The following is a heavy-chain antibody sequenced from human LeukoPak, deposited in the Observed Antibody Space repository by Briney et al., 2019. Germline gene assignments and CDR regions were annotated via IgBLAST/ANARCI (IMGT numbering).Heavy chain of an antibody. Sequence: PSETLSLTCSVSGGSIGSYYWSWIRQPAGKGLEWIGRIYSSGITNYNPSLKSRVTTSVDTSKNQFSLKLNSVTAADTAFYYCARVRSGSYYFDYWGQGTLVTVSS. CDR1: GGSIGSYY. CDR3: ARVRSGSYYFDY. D-gene: IGHD1-26*01. CDR2: IYSSGIT. V-gene: IGHV4-4*07. J-gene: IGHJ4*02.